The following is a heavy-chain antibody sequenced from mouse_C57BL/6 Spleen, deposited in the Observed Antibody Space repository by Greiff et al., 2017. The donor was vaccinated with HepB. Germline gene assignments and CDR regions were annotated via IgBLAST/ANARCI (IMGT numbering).Heavy chain of an antibody. Sequence: LVKPGASVKISCKASGYAFSSSWMNWVKQRPGKGLEWIGRIYPGDGDTNYNGKFKGKATLTADKSSSTAYMQLSSLTSEDSAVYFCAETAQATLLAYWGQGTLVTVSA. CDR3: AETAQATLLAY. CDR1: GYAFSSSW. V-gene: IGHV1-82*01. J-gene: IGHJ3*01. D-gene: IGHD3-2*02. CDR2: IYPGDGDT.